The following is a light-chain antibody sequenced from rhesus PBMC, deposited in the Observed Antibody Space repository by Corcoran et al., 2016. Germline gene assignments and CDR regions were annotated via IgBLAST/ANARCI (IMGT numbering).Light chain of an antibody. CDR3: QSYSSRPWT. J-gene: IGKJ1*01. CDR2: KAS. Sequence: DIQMTQSPSSLSASVGDTVTITCRASQGISSWLAWYQQKPGKAPKLLIYKASSLQSGVPSRFRGIVSGTDCILTISSLQSEDCATYYCQSYSSRPWTFSQGTKVEIK. V-gene: IGKV1-22*01. CDR1: QGISSW.